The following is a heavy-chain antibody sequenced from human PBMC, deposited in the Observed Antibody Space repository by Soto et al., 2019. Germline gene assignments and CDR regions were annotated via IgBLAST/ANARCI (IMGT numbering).Heavy chain of an antibody. J-gene: IGHJ4*02. Sequence: ASVKVSCKASGYTFTSYGISWVRQAPGQGLEWMGIINPSGGSTSYAQKFQGRVTMTRDTSTSTVYMELSSLRSEDTAVYYCARDLDSSGYYSEIDYWGQGTLVTVSS. V-gene: IGHV1-46*03. CDR2: INPSGGST. CDR3: ARDLDSSGYYSEIDY. D-gene: IGHD3-22*01. CDR1: GYTFTSYG.